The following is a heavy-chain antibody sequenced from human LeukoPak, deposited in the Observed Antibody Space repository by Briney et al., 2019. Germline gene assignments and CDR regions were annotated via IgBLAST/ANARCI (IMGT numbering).Heavy chain of an antibody. V-gene: IGHV3-30*19. J-gene: IGHJ5*02. Sequence: GRSLRLSCAASGFTFRSLGMHWVRQAPGKGLDWVAFVEHDGGTKYYADSVKGRFTISRDNSKNTLFLQMNSLRADDTSMYYCVTDLHGINWYVHWGQGTLVTVSS. CDR3: VTDLHGINWYVH. CDR1: GFTFRSLG. CDR2: VEHDGGTK. D-gene: IGHD3-3*02.